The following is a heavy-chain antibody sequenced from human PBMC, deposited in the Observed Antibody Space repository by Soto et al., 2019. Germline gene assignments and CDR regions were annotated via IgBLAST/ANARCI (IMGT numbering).Heavy chain of an antibody. Sequence: EVQVVESGGGLVTPGGSLRLSCAASGFTFSSYTMNWVRQAPGKGLEGVSSISSSSTYIYYAVSVKGRFTISRDNAKNSLYLQTNRLRAEDTAWYFCSRFTPSSTGYTSRAYLDNWGQGPLVTVSS. CDR3: SRFTPSSTGYTSRAYLDN. CDR2: ISSSSTYI. CDR1: GFTFSSYT. V-gene: IGHV3-21*01. J-gene: IGHJ4*02. D-gene: IGHD6-13*01.